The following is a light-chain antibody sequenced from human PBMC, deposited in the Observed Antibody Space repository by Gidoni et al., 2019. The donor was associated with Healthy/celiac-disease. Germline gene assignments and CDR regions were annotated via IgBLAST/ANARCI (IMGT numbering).Light chain of an antibody. CDR1: QSVLYSSNNKNY. CDR3: QQYYSTLT. V-gene: IGKV4-1*01. Sequence: DIVMPQSPDSLAVSLGERATINCKSSQSVLYSSNNKNYLAWYQQKPGQPPKLLIYWASTRESGVPDRFSGSGSGTDFTLTISSLQAEDVAVYYCQQYYSTLTFGGGTKVEIK. CDR2: WAS. J-gene: IGKJ4*01.